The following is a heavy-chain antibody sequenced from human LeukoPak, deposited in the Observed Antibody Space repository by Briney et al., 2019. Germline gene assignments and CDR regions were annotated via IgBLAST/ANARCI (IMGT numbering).Heavy chain of an antibody. Sequence: ASVKVSCKASGYTFTGYYMHWVRQAPGQGLEWKGWINPNSGGTNYAQKFQGRVTMTRDTSISTAYMELSRLRSDDTAVYYCARDAKYYYDSSGMYWGQGTLVTVSP. J-gene: IGHJ4*02. V-gene: IGHV1-2*02. CDR2: INPNSGGT. D-gene: IGHD3-22*01. CDR3: ARDAKYYYDSSGMY. CDR1: GYTFTGYY.